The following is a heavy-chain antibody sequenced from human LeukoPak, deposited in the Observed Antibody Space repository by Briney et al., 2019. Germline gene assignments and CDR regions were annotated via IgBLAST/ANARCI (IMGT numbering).Heavy chain of an antibody. Sequence: GASVKVSCKASGYTFTGYYMHWVRQAPGQGREWMGCIKPNTGDTNYAQKFQDRVTMTRDPSISTAYMELSRLGSDDTAVYYCARTYYYDTSVYARGNSFDIWGQGTMVTVSS. V-gene: IGHV1-2*02. D-gene: IGHD3-22*01. CDR2: IKPNTGDT. CDR1: GYTFTGYY. CDR3: ARTYYYDTSVYARGNSFDI. J-gene: IGHJ3*02.